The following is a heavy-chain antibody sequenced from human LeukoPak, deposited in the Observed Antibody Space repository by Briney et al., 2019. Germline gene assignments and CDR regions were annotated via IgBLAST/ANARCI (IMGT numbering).Heavy chain of an antibody. Sequence: GGSLRLSCAASGVTFSSYSMSWVRQAPGKGLEWVSSISSSSSYIYYADSVKGRFTISRDNAKNSLYLQMNSLRAEDTAVYYCARSVVAPQDWFDPWGQGTLATVSS. V-gene: IGHV3-21*01. CDR3: ARSVVAPQDWFDP. CDR2: ISSSSSYI. J-gene: IGHJ5*02. CDR1: GVTFSSYS. D-gene: IGHD4-23*01.